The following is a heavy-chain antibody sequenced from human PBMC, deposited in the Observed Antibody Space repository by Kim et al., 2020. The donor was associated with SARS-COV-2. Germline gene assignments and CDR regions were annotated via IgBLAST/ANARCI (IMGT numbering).Heavy chain of an antibody. V-gene: IGHV4-39*07. Sequence: NPSLRSRVTISVDTSKNQFSLRLSSVTAADTAVYYCARVNYYDSSGADYWGQGTLVTVSS. CDR3: ARVNYYDSSGADY. J-gene: IGHJ4*02. D-gene: IGHD3-22*01.